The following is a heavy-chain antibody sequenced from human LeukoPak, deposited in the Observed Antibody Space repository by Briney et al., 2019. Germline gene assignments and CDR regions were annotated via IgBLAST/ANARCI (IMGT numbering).Heavy chain of an antibody. CDR1: GYSFSIYW. Sequence: GESLKISCKGSGYSFSIYWIGWVRQMPGKGLEWMGIIYPSDSDTRYSPSFQGQVTISADQTISTAYLQWSSLKASDSAMYYCARHLDDSSGYHPFDYWGQGTLVTVSS. CDR3: ARHLDDSSGYHPFDY. V-gene: IGHV5-51*01. J-gene: IGHJ4*02. D-gene: IGHD3-22*01. CDR2: IYPSDSDT.